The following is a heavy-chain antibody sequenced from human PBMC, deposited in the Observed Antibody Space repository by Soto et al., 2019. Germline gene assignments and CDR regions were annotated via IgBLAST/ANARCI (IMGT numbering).Heavy chain of an antibody. CDR3: VFHDSSGDVFDV. CDR1: GGSISSGGYS. Sequence: SETLSLTCAVSGGSISSGGYSWSWIRQPPGKGLEWIGYIYHSGSTYYNPSLKSRVTISVDRSKNQFSLKLSSVTAADTAVYYCVFHDSSGDVFDVWGQGTMVTVSS. CDR2: IYHSGST. V-gene: IGHV4-30-2*01. D-gene: IGHD3-22*01. J-gene: IGHJ3*01.